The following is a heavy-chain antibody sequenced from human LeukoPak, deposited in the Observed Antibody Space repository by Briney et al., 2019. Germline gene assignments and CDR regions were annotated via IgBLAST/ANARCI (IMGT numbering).Heavy chain of an antibody. V-gene: IGHV4-34*01. Sequence: SETLSLTCAVYGGSFSGYYWSWIRQPPGKGLEWIGEINHSGSTNYNPSLKSRVTISVDTSENQFSLKLSSVTAADTAVYYCARHSGRRRGDYFDYWGQGTLVTVSS. CDR2: INHSGST. CDR1: GGSFSGYY. D-gene: IGHD1-14*01. CDR3: ARHSGRRRGDYFDY. J-gene: IGHJ4*02.